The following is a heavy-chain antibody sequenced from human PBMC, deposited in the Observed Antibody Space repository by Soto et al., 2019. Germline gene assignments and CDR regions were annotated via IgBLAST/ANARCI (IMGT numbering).Heavy chain of an antibody. Sequence: GGSLRLSCAASGFTFSSYWMHWVRQAPGKGLVWVSRINSDGSSTSYADSVKGRFTISRDNAKNTLYLQMNSLRAEDTAVYYCAREESENDFWSGYNGMDVWGQGTTVTVSS. CDR3: AREESENDFWSGYNGMDV. CDR1: GFTFSSYW. J-gene: IGHJ6*02. V-gene: IGHV3-74*01. D-gene: IGHD3-3*01. CDR2: INSDGSST.